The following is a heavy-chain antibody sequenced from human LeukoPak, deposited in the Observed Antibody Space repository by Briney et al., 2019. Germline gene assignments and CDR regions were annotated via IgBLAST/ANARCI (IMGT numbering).Heavy chain of an antibody. D-gene: IGHD1-7*01. CDR2: ISAYNGNT. V-gene: IGHV1-18*01. CDR3: ARLQEGTGTSLYYYYMDV. J-gene: IGHJ6*03. Sequence: ASVKVSCKASGYTFTSYGISWVRQAPGQGLEWMGWISAYNGNTNYAQKLQGRVTMTTDTSTSTAYMELSSLRSEDTAVYYCARLQEGTGTSLYYYYMDVWGKGTTVTVSS. CDR1: GYTFTSYG.